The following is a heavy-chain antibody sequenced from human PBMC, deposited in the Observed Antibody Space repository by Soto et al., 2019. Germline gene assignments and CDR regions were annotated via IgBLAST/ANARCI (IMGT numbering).Heavy chain of an antibody. J-gene: IGHJ5*02. CDR1: DDSMRSGGYY. D-gene: IGHD6-6*01. V-gene: IGHV4-31*03. CDR3: LRGTDKDDSSFWNH. CDR2: IHYSGAT. Sequence: PSETLSLTCSVSDDSMRSGGYYWTWIRQLPGKGLQWIGFIHYSGATLYSPSLKSRVSISMQMSNNQFSLRLGSVTAADTAIYYCLRGTDKDDSSFWNHWGQGTPVTVYS.